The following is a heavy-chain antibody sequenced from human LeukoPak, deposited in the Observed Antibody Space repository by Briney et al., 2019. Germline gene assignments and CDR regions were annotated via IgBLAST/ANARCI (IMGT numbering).Heavy chain of an antibody. J-gene: IGHJ4*02. CDR3: AREFSSSWSFDY. CDR1: GFXFSSYA. D-gene: IGHD6-13*01. Sequence: GGSLRLSCAASGFXFSSYAMHWVRQAPGKGREWVAVISYDGSNKYYADSVKGRFTISRDNSKNTLYLQMNSLRAEDTAVYYCAREFSSSWSFDYWGQGTLVTVSS. CDR2: ISYDGSNK. V-gene: IGHV3-30-3*01.